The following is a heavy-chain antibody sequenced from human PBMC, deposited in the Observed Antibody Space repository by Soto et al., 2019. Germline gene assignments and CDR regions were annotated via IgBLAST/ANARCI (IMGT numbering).Heavy chain of an antibody. Sequence: QVQLVESGGGVVQPGRSLRLYCAASGFTFSRYGMHWVRQAPGKGLEWVAVISYDGSNKYYADSVKGRFTISRDNSKNTLYLQMNSLRAEDTAVYYCAKATGGYGEEQLFDYWGQGTLVTVSS. CDR3: AKATGGYGEEQLFDY. CDR1: GFTFSRYG. J-gene: IGHJ4*02. D-gene: IGHD4-17*01. CDR2: ISYDGSNK. V-gene: IGHV3-30*18.